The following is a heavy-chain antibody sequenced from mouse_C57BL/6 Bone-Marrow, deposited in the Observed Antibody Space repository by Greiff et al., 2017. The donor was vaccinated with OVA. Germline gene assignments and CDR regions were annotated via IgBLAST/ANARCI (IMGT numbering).Heavy chain of an antibody. CDR3: ARYGYSNYYFDY. J-gene: IGHJ2*01. Sequence: QVHVKQPGAELVKPGASVKMSCKASGYTFTSYWITWVKQRPGQGLEWIGDIYPGSGSTNYNEKFKSKATLTVDTSSSTAYMQLSSLTSEDSAVYYCARYGYSNYYFDYWGQGTTLTVSS. CDR2: IYPGSGST. D-gene: IGHD2-5*01. CDR1: GYTFTSYW. V-gene: IGHV1-55*01.